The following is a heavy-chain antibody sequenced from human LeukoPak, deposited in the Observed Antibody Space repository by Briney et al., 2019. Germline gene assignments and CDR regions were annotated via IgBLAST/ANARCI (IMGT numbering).Heavy chain of an antibody. CDR2: INPNSGGT. Sequence: ASVKVSCKASGYTFTGYYMHWVRQAPGQGLEWMGWINPNSGGTNYAQKFQGSVTMTRDTSISTAYMEMSRLRSDDTAVYYCARDHAAMVSWFDYWGQGTLVTVSS. V-gene: IGHV1-2*02. CDR1: GYTFTGYY. D-gene: IGHD5-18*01. J-gene: IGHJ4*02. CDR3: ARDHAAMVSWFDY.